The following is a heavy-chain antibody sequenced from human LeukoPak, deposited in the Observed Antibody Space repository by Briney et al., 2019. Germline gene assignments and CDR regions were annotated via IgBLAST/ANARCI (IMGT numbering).Heavy chain of an antibody. CDR2: IYYSGST. CDR3: ARASAMVLSYRYFDL. Sequence: SETLSLTCTVSGGSISSYYWSWIRQPPGKGLEWIGYIYYSGSTNYNPSLKSRVTISVDTSKNQFSLKLSSVTAADTAVYYCARASAMVLSYRYFDLWGRGTLVTVSS. CDR1: GGSISSYY. V-gene: IGHV4-59*08. D-gene: IGHD5-18*01. J-gene: IGHJ2*01.